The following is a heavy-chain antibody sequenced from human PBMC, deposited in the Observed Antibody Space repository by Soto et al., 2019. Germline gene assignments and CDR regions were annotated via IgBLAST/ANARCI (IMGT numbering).Heavy chain of an antibody. J-gene: IGHJ4*02. V-gene: IGHV4-34*01. Sequence: PSETLSLTCAVCGGSFSGYYWSWIRQPPGKGLEWIGEINHSGSTNYNPSLKSRVTLSVDMSKNQFSLKLSSVTASDTAMYYCARQIYDSDTGPNFQYYFDSWGQGTLVTVSS. CDR3: ARQIYDSDTGPNFQYYFDS. CDR2: INHSGST. CDR1: GGSFSGYY. D-gene: IGHD3-22*01.